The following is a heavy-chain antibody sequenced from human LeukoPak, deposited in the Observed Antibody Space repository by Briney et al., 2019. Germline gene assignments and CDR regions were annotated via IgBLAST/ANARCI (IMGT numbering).Heavy chain of an antibody. CDR3: ARKGDFFFDP. J-gene: IGHJ5*02. V-gene: IGHV4-34*01. CDR1: GGSFSGYY. D-gene: IGHD3-3*01. Sequence: SETLSLTCAVYGGSFSGYYWSWIRQPPGKGLEWIGEINHSGSTNYNPSLKSRVTISVDTSKNQFSLKLSSVTAADTAVYYCARKGDFFFDPWGQGTLVTVSS. CDR2: INHSGST.